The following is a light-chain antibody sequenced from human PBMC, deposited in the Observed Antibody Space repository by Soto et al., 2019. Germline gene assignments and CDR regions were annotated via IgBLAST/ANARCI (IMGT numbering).Light chain of an antibody. J-gene: IGLJ1*01. V-gene: IGLV2-14*01. Sequence: QSALTQPASVSGSPGQSITISCTGTSSDVGGYNYVSWYQQHPGKAPKVMIYEVSNRPSGVSNRFSGSKSGNTASLTISGLHVEDEADYYCSSFTSSGTRVFGTGTKLTVL. CDR3: SSFTSSGTRV. CDR1: SSDVGGYNY. CDR2: EVS.